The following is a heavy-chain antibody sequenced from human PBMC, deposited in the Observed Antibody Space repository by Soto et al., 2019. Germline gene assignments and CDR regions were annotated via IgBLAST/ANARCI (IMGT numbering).Heavy chain of an antibody. Sequence: EVQLVESGGGLVQPGGSLRLSCIVSGFTFSIYEMHWVRQAPGKGLEWVAYITTSGDRVHHADSVKGRFSISRDSAGNALYLQMNSLRAEDTAVYYCAREARVGAVNLDYWGQGTLVTVSS. J-gene: IGHJ4*02. CDR1: GFTFSIYE. CDR2: ITTSGDRV. D-gene: IGHD1-26*01. V-gene: IGHV3-48*03. CDR3: AREARVGAVNLDY.